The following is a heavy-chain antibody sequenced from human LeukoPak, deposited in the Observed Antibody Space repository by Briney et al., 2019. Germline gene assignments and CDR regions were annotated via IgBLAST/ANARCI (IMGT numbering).Heavy chain of an antibody. J-gene: IGHJ4*02. V-gene: IGHV3-48*02. CDR3: ARDRDWAFDY. Sequence: GGSLRLSCAASGFTFRLYSMKWVRQAPGKGLEWVSYIRSSDGAIAYADSVKGRFTISRDDAKNSLYLQMNSLRDEDTAVYYCARDRDWAFDYWGQGTLITVSS. CDR2: IRSSDGAI. CDR1: GFTFRLYS. D-gene: IGHD3-9*01.